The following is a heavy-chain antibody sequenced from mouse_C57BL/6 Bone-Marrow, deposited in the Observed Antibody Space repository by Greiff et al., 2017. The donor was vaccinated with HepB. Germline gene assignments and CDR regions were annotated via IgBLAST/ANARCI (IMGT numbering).Heavy chain of an antibody. CDR3: TSLDDGYSYAMDY. Sequence: EVQLQQSGAEPVRPGASVKLFCTASGFNIKDDHMHRVKQRPEQGLEWIGWIDSENGDTEYASKFQGKATITADTSSNTAYLQISSLTSEDTAVYYCTSLDDGYSYAMDYWGQGTSVTVSS. CDR1: GFNIKDDH. V-gene: IGHV14-4*01. D-gene: IGHD2-3*01. CDR2: IDSENGDT. J-gene: IGHJ4*01.